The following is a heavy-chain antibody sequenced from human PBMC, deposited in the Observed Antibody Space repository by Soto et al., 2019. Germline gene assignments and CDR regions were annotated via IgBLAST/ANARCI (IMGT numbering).Heavy chain of an antibody. CDR1: GGSISSYY. CDR3: ARDYYYDSSGYYYVPWFDP. J-gene: IGHJ5*02. V-gene: IGHV4-59*01. CDR2: IYYSGST. D-gene: IGHD3-22*01. Sequence: ETLSLTCTVSGGSISSYYWSWIRQPPGKGLEWIGYIYYSGSTNYNPSLKSRVTISVDTSKNQFSLKLSSVTAADTAVYYCARDYYYDSSGYYYVPWFDPWGQGTLVTVSS.